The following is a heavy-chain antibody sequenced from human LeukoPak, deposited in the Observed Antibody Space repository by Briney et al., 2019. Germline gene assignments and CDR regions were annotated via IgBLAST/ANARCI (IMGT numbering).Heavy chain of an antibody. J-gene: IGHJ4*02. D-gene: IGHD4-17*01. CDR3: ARGYDYGDYGVVE. CDR1: GFTFSSYG. V-gene: IGHV3-33*01. Sequence: PGGSLRLSCAASGFTFSSYGMHCVRQAPGKGLEWVAVIWYDGSNKYYADSVKGRFTISRDNSKNTLYLQMNSLRAEDTAVYYCARGYDYGDYGVVEWGQGTLVTVSS. CDR2: IWYDGSNK.